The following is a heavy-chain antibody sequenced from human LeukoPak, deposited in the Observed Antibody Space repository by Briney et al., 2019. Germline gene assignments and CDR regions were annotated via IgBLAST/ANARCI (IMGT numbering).Heavy chain of an antibody. CDR1: GFPLSSYA. Sequence: GGSLRLSCAASGFPLSSYAMSWVRQVPGKGLEWVANIKQDGSEKYYVDSVKGRFTISRDNAKNSLYLQMNSLRAEDMALYYCAKSSSGQLWLYNWFDPWGQGTLVTVSS. CDR3: AKSSSGQLWLYNWFDP. CDR2: IKQDGSEK. J-gene: IGHJ5*02. V-gene: IGHV3-7*03. D-gene: IGHD5-18*01.